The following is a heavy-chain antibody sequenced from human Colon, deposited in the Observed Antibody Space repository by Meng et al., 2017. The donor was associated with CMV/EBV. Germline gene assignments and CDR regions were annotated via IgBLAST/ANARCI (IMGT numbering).Heavy chain of an antibody. Sequence: QLQLGASSRVHVDHTETLSLPCTVSGVSISMFYYWGWIRQPPGSALEWIGSVHYTGSTYYSPSLTSPVTVSVDTSKNQFSLRLTSVPAADTAVYYCARPFPSWQSPRLDPFGAWGQGTLVTVSS. CDR1: GVSISMFYY. V-gene: IGHV4-39*01. CDR3: ARPFPSWQSPRLDPFGA. J-gene: IGHJ5*02. D-gene: IGHD6-19*01. CDR2: VHYTGST.